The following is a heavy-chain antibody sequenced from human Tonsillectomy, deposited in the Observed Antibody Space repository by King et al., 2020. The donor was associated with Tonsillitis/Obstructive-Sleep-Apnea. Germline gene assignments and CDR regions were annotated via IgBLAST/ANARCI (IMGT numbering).Heavy chain of an antibody. J-gene: IGHJ4*02. Sequence: QLQESGPGLVKPSETLSLTCTVSGGSISSSSYYWGWIRQPPGKGLEWIGSIYYSGSTYYNPSLKSRVTISVDTSKNQFSLKLSSVTAADTAVYYCAGNLDFWRGYFDYWGQGTLVTVSS. D-gene: IGHD3-3*01. CDR3: AGNLDFWRGYFDY. CDR2: IYYSGST. V-gene: IGHV4-39*01. CDR1: GGSISSSSYY.